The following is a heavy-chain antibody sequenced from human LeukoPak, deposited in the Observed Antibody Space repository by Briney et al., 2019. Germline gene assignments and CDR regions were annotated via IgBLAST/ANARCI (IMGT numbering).Heavy chain of an antibody. V-gene: IGHV1-8*01. CDR3: AAGRGIAVLSGWFDP. Sequence: ASVKVSCKASGYTFTSYDINWVRQATGQGLEWMGWMNPNSGNTGYAHKFQGRVTMTTDTPTTTAYMELRSLRSEDTAVYYCAAGRGIAVLSGWFDPWGQGTLVTVSS. D-gene: IGHD6-19*01. CDR1: GYTFTSYD. J-gene: IGHJ5*02. CDR2: MNPNSGNT.